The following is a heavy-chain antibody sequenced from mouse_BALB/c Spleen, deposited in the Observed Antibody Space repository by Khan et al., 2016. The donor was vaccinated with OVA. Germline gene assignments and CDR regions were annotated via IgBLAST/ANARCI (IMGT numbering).Heavy chain of an antibody. J-gene: IGHJ3*01. V-gene: IGHV1-26*01. CDR3: ARGYDFFAY. CDR2: VNPNTGNT. D-gene: IGHD2-14*01. CDR1: GYSFTGCY. Sequence: VQLKQSGPDLVKPGASVKMSCKASGYSFTGCYMNWVKQSHGKSLECIGRVNPNTGNTNYNQKFKGKAILIVDTSSSTAYMELRSLTSEDSAVYYCARGYDFFAYWGQGTLVTVSA.